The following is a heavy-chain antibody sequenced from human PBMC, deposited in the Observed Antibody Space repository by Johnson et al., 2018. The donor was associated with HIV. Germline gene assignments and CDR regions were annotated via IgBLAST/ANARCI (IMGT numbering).Heavy chain of an antibody. CDR1: GLTFDDYG. J-gene: IGHJ3*02. D-gene: IGHD4-23*01. V-gene: IGHV3-13*01. Sequence: MLLVESGGGVVRPGGSLRLSCAASGLTFDDYGMSWVRQATGKGLEWVSAIGTAGDTYYPGSVKGRFTISRENAKNSLYLQMNSLRAGDTAVYYCAREAQTHAFDIWGQGTMVTVSS. CDR2: IGTAGDT. CDR3: AREAQTHAFDI.